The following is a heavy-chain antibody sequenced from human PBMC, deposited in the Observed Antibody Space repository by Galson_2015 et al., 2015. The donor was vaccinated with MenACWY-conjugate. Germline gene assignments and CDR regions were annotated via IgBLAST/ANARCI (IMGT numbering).Heavy chain of an antibody. Sequence: SLRLSCAASGFTVSSNYMSWVRQAPGKGLEWVSVIYSGGSTYYADSVKGRFTISRDNSKNTLYLQMNSLRAEDTAVYYCARVGGTDPYNWFDPWGQGTLVTGSS. CDR3: ARVGGTDPYNWFDP. V-gene: IGHV3-53*01. J-gene: IGHJ5*02. CDR2: IYSGGST. CDR1: GFTVSSNY. D-gene: IGHD3-16*01.